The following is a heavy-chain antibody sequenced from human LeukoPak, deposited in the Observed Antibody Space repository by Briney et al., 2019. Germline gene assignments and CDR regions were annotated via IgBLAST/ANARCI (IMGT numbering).Heavy chain of an antibody. CDR3: ARICSGGSCYPFDY. J-gene: IGHJ4*02. V-gene: IGHV1-2*02. CDR2: INPNNGGT. Sequence: GASVKVSCKASGYTLTGYYIHWVRQAPGQGLEWMGWINPNNGGTNYAQKFQGRVTMTRDTSISTAYMELSRLRSDDTAVYYCARICSGGSCYPFDYWGQGTLVTVSS. D-gene: IGHD2-15*01. CDR1: GYTLTGYY.